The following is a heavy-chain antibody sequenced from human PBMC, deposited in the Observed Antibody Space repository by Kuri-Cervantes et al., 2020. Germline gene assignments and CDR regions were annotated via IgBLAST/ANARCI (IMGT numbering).Heavy chain of an antibody. Sequence: ETLSLTCAASGFTFSSYWMHWVRQAPGKGLVWVSRINSDGSSTSYADSVKGRFTISRDNAKNTLYLQMNSLRAEDTAVYYCARDKYYDSSGWFDPWGQGTLVTVSS. V-gene: IGHV3-74*01. CDR3: ARDKYYDSSGWFDP. CDR1: GFTFSSYW. D-gene: IGHD3-22*01. J-gene: IGHJ5*02. CDR2: INSDGSST.